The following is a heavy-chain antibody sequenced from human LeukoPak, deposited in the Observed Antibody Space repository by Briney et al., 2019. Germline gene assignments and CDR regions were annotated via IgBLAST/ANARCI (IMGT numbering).Heavy chain of an antibody. CDR3: ARGEGITMIRIDY. CDR2: INPNSGGT. V-gene: IGHV1-2*02. J-gene: IGHJ4*02. Sequence: ASVKVPCKASGYTFTGYYMHWVRQAPGQGLEWMGWINPNSGGTNYAQKFQGRVTMTRDTSISTAYMELSRLRSDDTAVYYCARGEGITMIRIDYWGQGTLVTVSS. D-gene: IGHD3-22*01. CDR1: GYTFTGYY.